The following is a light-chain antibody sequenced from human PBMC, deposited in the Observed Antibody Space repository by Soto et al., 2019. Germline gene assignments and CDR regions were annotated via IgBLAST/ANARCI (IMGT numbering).Light chain of an antibody. Sequence: EIVLTQSPGTLSLSPGERATLSCRASQSISSSYLAWYQQKPGQAPRLLIYAASTRATGIPDRFSGSGSGTDFTLTINRLEPEDFAVYFCQHFGGSPLFTFGPGTKVDIK. CDR2: AAS. CDR3: QHFGGSPLFT. CDR1: QSISSSY. J-gene: IGKJ3*01. V-gene: IGKV3-20*01.